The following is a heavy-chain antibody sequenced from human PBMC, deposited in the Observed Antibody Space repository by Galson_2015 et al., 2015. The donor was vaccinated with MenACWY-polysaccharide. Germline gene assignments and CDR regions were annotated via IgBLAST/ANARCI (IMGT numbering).Heavy chain of an antibody. Sequence: SVKVSCKASGYTFTGYYMHWVRQAPGQGLEWMGWINPNSGGTNYAQKFQGRVTMTRDTSISTAYMELSRLRSDDTAVYYCARWSYSSSWRYFDYWGQGTLVTVSS. V-gene: IGHV1-2*02. CDR1: GYTFTGYY. CDR2: INPNSGGT. D-gene: IGHD6-13*01. CDR3: ARWSYSSSWRYFDY. J-gene: IGHJ4*02.